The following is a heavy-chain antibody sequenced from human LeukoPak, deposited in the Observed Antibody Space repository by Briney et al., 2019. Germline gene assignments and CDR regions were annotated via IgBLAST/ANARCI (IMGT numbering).Heavy chain of an antibody. CDR2: ISYDGSNK. Sequence: GGSLRLSCAASGFTFSSYAMRWVRQAPGKGLEWVAVISYDGSNKYYADSVKGRFTISRDNSKNTLYLQMNSLRAEDTAVYYCAKGSPMRPNYYYGMDVWGKGTTVTVSS. D-gene: IGHD6-19*01. CDR1: GFTFSSYA. V-gene: IGHV3-30*04. CDR3: AKGSPMRPNYYYGMDV. J-gene: IGHJ6*04.